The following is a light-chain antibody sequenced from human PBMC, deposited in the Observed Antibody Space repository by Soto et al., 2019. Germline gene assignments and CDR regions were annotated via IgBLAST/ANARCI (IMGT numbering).Light chain of an antibody. CDR2: GAS. CDR3: KRSGNSIP. CDR1: QSVSSNN. J-gene: IGKJ5*01. V-gene: IGKV3-20*01. Sequence: EIVLTQSPGTLSLSPGETATLSCRAIQSVSSNNLAWYHQKPGQTARLLIYGASSRATGIPDRFSGSGSGTDFYLTVRRLEPGDFAVSYCKRSGNSIPFGQGTRLEIE.